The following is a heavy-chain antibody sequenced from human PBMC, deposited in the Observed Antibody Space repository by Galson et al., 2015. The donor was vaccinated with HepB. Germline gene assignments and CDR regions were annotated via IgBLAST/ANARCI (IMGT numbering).Heavy chain of an antibody. V-gene: IGHV1-46*01. D-gene: IGHD4/OR15-4a*01. CDR3: ARDRDYRFDY. Sequence: SVKVSCKASGYTLTNYHFHWVRQAPGQGPEWMSKIFAGDGSTRFAERFQGRVTLTRNTSTSTAYLELRSLRSDDTATYYCARDRDYRFDYWGQGTLVTVSS. J-gene: IGHJ4*02. CDR1: GYTLTNYH. CDR2: IFAGDGST.